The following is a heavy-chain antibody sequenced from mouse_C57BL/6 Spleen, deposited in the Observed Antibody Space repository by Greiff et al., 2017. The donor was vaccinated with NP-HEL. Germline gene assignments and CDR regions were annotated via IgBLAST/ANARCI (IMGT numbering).Heavy chain of an antibody. J-gene: IGHJ4*01. CDR3: ATIVTPMDY. D-gene: IGHD2-5*01. CDR2: IDPSDSYT. CDR1: GYTFTSYW. V-gene: IGHV1-69*01. Sequence: QVQLQQPGAELVMPGASVKLSCKASGYTFTSYWMHWVKQRPGQGLEWIGEIDPSDSYTNYNQKFKGKSTLTVDKSSSTAYMQLSSLTSEGSAVYYCATIVTPMDYWGQGTSVTVSS.